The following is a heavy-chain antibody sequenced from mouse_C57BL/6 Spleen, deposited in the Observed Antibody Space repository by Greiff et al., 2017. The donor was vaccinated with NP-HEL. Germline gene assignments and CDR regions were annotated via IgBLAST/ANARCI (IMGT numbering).Heavy chain of an antibody. D-gene: IGHD1-1*01. CDR2: INPSSGYT. CDR1: GYTFTSYT. CDR3: ARDYGSSPDY. V-gene: IGHV1-4*01. Sequence: QVQLQQSGAELARPGASVKMSCKASGYTFTSYTMHWVKQRPGPGLEWIGYINPSSGYTKYNQKFKDKATLTADKSSSTAYMQLSSLTSEDSAVYYYARDYGSSPDYWGKGTTLTVSS. J-gene: IGHJ2*01.